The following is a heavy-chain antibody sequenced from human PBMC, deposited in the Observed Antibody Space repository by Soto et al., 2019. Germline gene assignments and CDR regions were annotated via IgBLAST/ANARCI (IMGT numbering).Heavy chain of an antibody. J-gene: IGHJ5*02. V-gene: IGHV4-30-4*01. Sequence: TLSLTCTVSGGSISSGDYYWSWIRQPPGKGLEWIGYIYYSGSTYYNPSLKSRVTISVDTSKNQFSLKLSSVTAADTAVYYCARETKVTDNWFDPWGQGTLVPVSS. CDR3: ARETKVTDNWFDP. CDR1: GGSISSGDYY. CDR2: IYYSGST. D-gene: IGHD4-17*01.